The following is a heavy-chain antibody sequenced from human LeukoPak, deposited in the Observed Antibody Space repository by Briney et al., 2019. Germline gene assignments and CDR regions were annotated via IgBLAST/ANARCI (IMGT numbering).Heavy chain of an antibody. V-gene: IGHV3-74*01. Sequence: GGSLRLSCAASGFTFSNYWMHWVRQAPGKGLVWVSLITSDGSSTIYADSVKGRFTISRDNAKNTLYLQMNSLRAEDTAVYYCARCLTIFGVVNDAFDLWRQGTMVSVSS. D-gene: IGHD3-3*01. CDR3: ARCLTIFGVVNDAFDL. CDR1: GFTFSNYW. J-gene: IGHJ3*01. CDR2: ITSDGSST.